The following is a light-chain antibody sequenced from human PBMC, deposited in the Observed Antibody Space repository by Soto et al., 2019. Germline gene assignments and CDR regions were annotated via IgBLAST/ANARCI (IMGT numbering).Light chain of an antibody. CDR3: QYYGSSPWT. J-gene: IGKJ1*01. Sequence: EIVLTQSPGTLSLSPGERGTLSCRASQSVSSNYLAWYQQKPGQAPRLLIYSAFSMSTGIPDRFSGSGSGTDFALTSSRLEPEDFAVYYCQYYGSSPWTFGQGTKVEIK. V-gene: IGKV3-20*01. CDR2: SAF. CDR1: QSVSSNY.